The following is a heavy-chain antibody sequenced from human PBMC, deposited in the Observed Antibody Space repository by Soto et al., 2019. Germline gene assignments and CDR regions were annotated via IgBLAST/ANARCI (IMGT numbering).Heavy chain of an antibody. D-gene: IGHD2-15*01. CDR2: ISVYNGNT. Sequence: QVQLVQSGAVVKKPGASVKVSCKASGYTFTTYGISWVRQAPGQGLEWMGWISVYNGNTNYAQKLQGRVTMTTDTSTSTADMELRGLRSDDTAVYYCAREYCGGGRCYLPDYWGQGTLVTVSS. CDR3: AREYCGGGRCYLPDY. V-gene: IGHV1-18*01. CDR1: GYTFTTYG. J-gene: IGHJ4*02.